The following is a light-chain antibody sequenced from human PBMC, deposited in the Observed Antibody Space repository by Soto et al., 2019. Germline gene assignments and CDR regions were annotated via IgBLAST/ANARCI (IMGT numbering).Light chain of an antibody. Sequence: QSALTQPASVSGSPGQSITISCTGTSSDVGGYNYVSWYQQHPGKAPKFMIYDVNNRPSGVSNRFSGSKSGNTASLTISGLQAEDEADYYCSSYTGSSTVXXXGTKLTVL. CDR2: DVN. CDR3: SSYTGSSTV. J-gene: IGLJ2*01. CDR1: SSDVGGYNY. V-gene: IGLV2-14*01.